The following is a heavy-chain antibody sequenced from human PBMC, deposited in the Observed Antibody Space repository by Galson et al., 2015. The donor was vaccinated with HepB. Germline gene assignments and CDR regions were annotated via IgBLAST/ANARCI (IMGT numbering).Heavy chain of an antibody. Sequence: SLRLSCAASGFTFSSYEMNWVRQAPGKGLEWVSYISSSGSTIYYADPVKGRFTISRDNAKNSLYLQMNSLRAEDTAVYYCARVWNGLDYWGQGTLVTVSS. V-gene: IGHV3-48*03. CDR2: ISSSGSTI. CDR3: ARVWNGLDY. CDR1: GFTFSSYE. D-gene: IGHD1-1*01. J-gene: IGHJ4*02.